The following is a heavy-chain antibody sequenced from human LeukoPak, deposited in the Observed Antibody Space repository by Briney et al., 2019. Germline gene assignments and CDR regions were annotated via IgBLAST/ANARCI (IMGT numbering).Heavy chain of an antibody. J-gene: IGHJ4*02. Sequence: GGSLRLSCAASGVTFRSYGMHWVRQAPGKGLEWVALISSDGNDKLYGDSVRGRFTISRDDSKSTLDLQMNSLRAEDTAVYYCTTKVIRGNSGDDYDDWGQGTLVTVSS. V-gene: IGHV3-30*03. D-gene: IGHD5-12*01. CDR3: TTKVIRGNSGDDYDD. CDR1: GVTFRSYG. CDR2: ISSDGNDK.